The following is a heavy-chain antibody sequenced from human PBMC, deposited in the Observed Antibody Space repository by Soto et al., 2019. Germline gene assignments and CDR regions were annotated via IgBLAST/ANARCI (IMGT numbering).Heavy chain of an antibody. CDR1: GFTFSMYW. J-gene: IGHJ4*02. D-gene: IGHD3-10*01. CDR3: TRGPRPSSVGTGAF. CDR2: ISDDGSRA. V-gene: IGHV3-74*01. Sequence: EVQLVESGGDLVQPGGSLRLSCTASGFTFSMYWMHWVRQVPGKGPEWVSRISDDGSRADYADSVKGRFTISRDNAKNNLYLEMNVLRADDTAVYYCTRGPRPSSVGTGAFWGQGTPVTVSS.